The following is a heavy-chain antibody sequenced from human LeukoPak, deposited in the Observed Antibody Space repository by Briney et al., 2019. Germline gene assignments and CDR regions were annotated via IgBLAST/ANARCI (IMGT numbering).Heavy chain of an antibody. CDR1: GFTFSSYS. D-gene: IGHD3-22*01. J-gene: IGHJ6*02. V-gene: IGHV3-23*01. CDR2: ISGSGGST. Sequence: GGSLRLSCAASGFTFSSYSMNWVRQAPGKGLEWVSAISGSGGSTYYADSVKGRFTISRDNSKNTLYLQMNSLRAEDTAVYYCAKVYYYDSSGYYVFSDYYYYGMDVWGQGTTVTVSS. CDR3: AKVYYYDSSGYYVFSDYYYYGMDV.